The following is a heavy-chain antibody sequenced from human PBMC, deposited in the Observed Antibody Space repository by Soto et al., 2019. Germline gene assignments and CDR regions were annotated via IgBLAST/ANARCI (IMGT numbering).Heavy chain of an antibody. CDR2: ISSSSSYI. CDR1: GFTFSSYS. Sequence: GGSLRLSCAASGFTFSSYSMNWVRQAPGKGLEWVSSISSSSSYIYYADSVKGRFTISRDNAKNSLYLQMNSLRAEDAAVYYCARDQEPTHSSYGMDVWGQGTTVTVSS. CDR3: ARDQEPTHSSYGMDV. V-gene: IGHV3-21*01. D-gene: IGHD1-1*01. J-gene: IGHJ6*02.